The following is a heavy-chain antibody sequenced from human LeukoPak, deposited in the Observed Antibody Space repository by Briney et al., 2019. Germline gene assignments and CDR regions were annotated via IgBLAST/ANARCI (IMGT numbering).Heavy chain of an antibody. D-gene: IGHD2-2*01. V-gene: IGHV4-4*02. CDR2: IYHSGST. CDR1: GGSISSSNW. Sequence: SETLSLTCAVSGGSISSSNWWSWVRQPPGKGLEWIGEIYHSGSTNYNPSLKSRVTISVDKSKNQFSLKLSSVTATDTAVYYCARNPRWYCSSTSCSRPFGYWGQGTLVTVSS. J-gene: IGHJ4*02. CDR3: ARNPRWYCSSTSCSRPFGY.